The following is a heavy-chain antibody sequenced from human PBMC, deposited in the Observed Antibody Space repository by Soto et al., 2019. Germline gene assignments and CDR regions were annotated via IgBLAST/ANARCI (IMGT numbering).Heavy chain of an antibody. CDR1: GGTFRNSA. CDR3: ARDNDRPQLGGNSYYILDV. Sequence: QVQLEQSGAEVKKPGSSVKVSCKASGGTFRNSAISWVRQAPGQGLEWMGGIMPIFRTPDYAQKFHGRVTITADESTSTADMELSGLRSDDTSVYFCARDNDRPQLGGNSYYILDVCGHGTTVTVSS. V-gene: IGHV1-69*12. CDR2: IMPIFRTP. D-gene: IGHD1-1*01. J-gene: IGHJ6*02.